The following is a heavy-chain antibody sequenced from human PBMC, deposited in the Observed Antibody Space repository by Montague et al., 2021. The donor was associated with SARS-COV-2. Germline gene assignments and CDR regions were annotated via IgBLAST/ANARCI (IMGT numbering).Heavy chain of an antibody. Sequence: SETLSLTCSFSGGSIRSYYWSWIRLPPGKPLEWLGYIYYTGETTHNPSLKGRVTISVDTSRSQFSLRLTSVTAAGTAVYFCARFWSGYVDKWSQGTLVTVSS. D-gene: IGHD3-3*01. CDR2: IYYTGET. CDR3: ARFWSGYVDK. J-gene: IGHJ4*02. CDR1: GGSIRSYY. V-gene: IGHV4-59*01.